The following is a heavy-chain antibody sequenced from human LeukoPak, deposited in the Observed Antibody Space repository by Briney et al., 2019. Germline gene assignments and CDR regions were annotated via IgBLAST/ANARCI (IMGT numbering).Heavy chain of an antibody. CDR2: INHSGST. Sequence: PSETLSLTCAVYGGSFSGYYWSWIRQPPGKGLEWIGEINHSGSTNYNPPLKSRVTISVDTSKNQFSLKLSSVTDADTAVYYCARLGEPREIMITFGGVIVNPYYYYYYMDVWGKGTTVTISS. CDR1: GGSFSGYY. D-gene: IGHD3-16*02. CDR3: ARLGEPREIMITFGGVIVNPYYYYYYMDV. J-gene: IGHJ6*03. V-gene: IGHV4-34*01.